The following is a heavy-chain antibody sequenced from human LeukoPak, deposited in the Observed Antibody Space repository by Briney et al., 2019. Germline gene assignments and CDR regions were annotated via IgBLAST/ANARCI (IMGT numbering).Heavy chain of an antibody. V-gene: IGHV3-21*01. J-gene: IGHJ6*03. D-gene: IGHD3-10*01. CDR1: GLTFSSYS. Sequence: GGSLRLSCAASGLTFSSYSMNWVRQAPGKGLEWVSSITSTGSYTFYADSVKGRFTISRDNSKNTLYLQMNSLRAEDTAVYYCARGGWDGSGSYYYYYYMDVWGKGTTVTVSS. CDR3: ARGGWDGSGSYYYYYYMDV. CDR2: ITSTGSYT.